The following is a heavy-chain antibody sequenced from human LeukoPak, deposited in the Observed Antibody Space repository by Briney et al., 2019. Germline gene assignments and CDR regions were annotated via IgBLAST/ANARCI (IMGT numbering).Heavy chain of an antibody. V-gene: IGHV1-18*01. D-gene: IGHD3-10*01. CDR2: ISAYNGNT. CDR3: ARDSSLDYYGSGSYSYYYYGMDV. J-gene: IGHJ6*02. Sequence: APVTVSCKASGYTFTSYGISWVRQAPGQGLEWMGWISAYNGNTNYAQKLQGRVTMTTDTSTSTAYMELRSLRSDDTAVYYCARDSSLDYYGSGSYSYYYYGMDVWGQGTTVTVSS. CDR1: GYTFTSYG.